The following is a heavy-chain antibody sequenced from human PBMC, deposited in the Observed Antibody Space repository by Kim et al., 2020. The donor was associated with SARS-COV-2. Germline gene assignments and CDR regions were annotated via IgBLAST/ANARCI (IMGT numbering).Heavy chain of an antibody. CDR1: GGSVSNRAYW. CDR2: IYYSGNT. V-gene: IGHV4-30-4*01. D-gene: IGHD4-17*01. CDR3: ARVGDDFGDYF. Sequence: SETLSLTCTVSGGSVSNRAYWWSWVRQPPGKGLEWIGYIYYSGNTFYSPSLKSRLAMSVDTSKNQFSLKLTSVTAADTAMYYCARVGDDFGDYF. J-gene: IGHJ4*01.